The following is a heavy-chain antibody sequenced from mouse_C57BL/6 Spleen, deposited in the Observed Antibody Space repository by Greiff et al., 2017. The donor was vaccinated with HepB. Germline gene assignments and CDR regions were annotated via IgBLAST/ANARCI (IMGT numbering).Heavy chain of an antibody. Sequence: QVQLKESGAELVKPGASVKLSCKASGYTFTSYWMHWVKQRPGRGLEWIGRIDPNSGGTKYNEKFKCKSTLTVDKPSSTAYMQLSSLTSEDSAVYYCARGYYDYDGGAFAYWGQGTLVTVSA. CDR1: GYTFTSYW. D-gene: IGHD2-4*01. J-gene: IGHJ3*01. V-gene: IGHV1-72*01. CDR3: ARGYYDYDGGAFAY. CDR2: IDPNSGGT.